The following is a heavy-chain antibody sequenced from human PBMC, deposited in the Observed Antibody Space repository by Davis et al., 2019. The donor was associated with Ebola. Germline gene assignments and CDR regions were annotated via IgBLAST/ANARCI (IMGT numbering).Heavy chain of an antibody. CDR1: GFTFSNHW. Sequence: HTGGSLRLSCAASGFTFSNHWMHWVRQAPGEGLVWVSRIHSYGTTTVYADSVKGRFTISRDNAMNTLYLQMNSLRAEDTAVYYCARERWLRGYYFDYWGQGTLVTVSS. J-gene: IGHJ4*02. V-gene: IGHV3-74*01. CDR2: IHSYGTTT. CDR3: ARERWLRGYYFDY. D-gene: IGHD5-12*01.